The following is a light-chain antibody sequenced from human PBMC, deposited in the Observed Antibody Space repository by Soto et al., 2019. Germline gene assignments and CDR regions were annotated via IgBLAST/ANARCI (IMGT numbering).Light chain of an antibody. CDR3: QQRSNWPSLT. CDR1: QSVSSY. CDR2: DAS. Sequence: EIVLTQSPATLSLSPGERATLSCRASQSVSSYLAWYQQTPGQAPRLLIYDASNRATGIPARFSGSGSGTDFNLTLSSLEPEDFAVYYCQQRSNWPSLTVGGGTKVEIK. J-gene: IGKJ4*01. V-gene: IGKV3-11*01.